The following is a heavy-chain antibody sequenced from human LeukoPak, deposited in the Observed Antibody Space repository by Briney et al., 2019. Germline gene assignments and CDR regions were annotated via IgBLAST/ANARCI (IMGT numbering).Heavy chain of an antibody. CDR3: ARTGSGSYYFDY. V-gene: IGHV3-23*01. CDR2: ISGSGGST. Sequence: PGGSLRLSCAASGFTFSSYAMSWVRQAPGKGLEWVSAISGSGGSTYYADSVKGRFTISRDNSKNTLYLQMNSLRAEDTAVYYCARTGSGSYYFDYWGQGTLVTVSS. J-gene: IGHJ4*02. CDR1: GFTFSSYA. D-gene: IGHD1-26*01.